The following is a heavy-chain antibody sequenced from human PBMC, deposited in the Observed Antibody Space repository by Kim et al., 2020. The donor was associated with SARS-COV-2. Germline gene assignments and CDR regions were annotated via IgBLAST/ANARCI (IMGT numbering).Heavy chain of an antibody. D-gene: IGHD3-22*01. CDR1: GFTFSSYA. Sequence: GGSLRLSCAASGFTFSSYAMSWVRQAPGKGLEWVSAISGSGGSTYYADSVKGRFTISRDNSKNTLYLQMNSLRAEDTAVYYCATPDSSGYYIAKPFDYWGQGTLVTVSS. CDR2: ISGSGGST. CDR3: ATPDSSGYYIAKPFDY. V-gene: IGHV3-23*01. J-gene: IGHJ4*02.